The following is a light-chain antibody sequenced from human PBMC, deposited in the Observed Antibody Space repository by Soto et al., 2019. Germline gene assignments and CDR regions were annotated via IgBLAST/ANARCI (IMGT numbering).Light chain of an antibody. V-gene: IGKV1-39*01. CDR3: QQSLGIPYT. CDR2: AAS. Sequence: DIQMTQSPSALSASVGDRVTITCRASQTISTYLNWYQQKPGKAPKLLIYAASTLQSGVPLRFSGSGSGTDFTLTISILQPEDFATYYCQQSLGIPYTFGQGTRLEIK. J-gene: IGKJ2*01. CDR1: QTISTY.